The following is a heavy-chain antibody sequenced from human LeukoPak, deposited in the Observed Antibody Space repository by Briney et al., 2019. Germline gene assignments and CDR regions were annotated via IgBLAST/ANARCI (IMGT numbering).Heavy chain of an antibody. CDR1: GLSFSIYG. CDR3: ARDLRVISFDN. CDR2: ITGSGGTT. Sequence: GGTLRLSCAASGLSFSIYGMNWVRQAPGKGLEWVSGITGSGGTTYYADSVKGRATISRDNSKNTLYLQMNSLRAEDTAIYYCARDLRVISFDNWGQGTLVSVSS. D-gene: IGHD2-21*01. V-gene: IGHV3-23*01. J-gene: IGHJ4*02.